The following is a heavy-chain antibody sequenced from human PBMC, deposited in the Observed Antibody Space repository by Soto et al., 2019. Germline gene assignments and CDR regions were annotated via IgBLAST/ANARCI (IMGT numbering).Heavy chain of an antibody. Sequence: PGGSLKLSCAASGFTFSSYSMNWVRQAPGKGLEWVSSISSSSSYIYYADSVKGRFTISRDNAKNSLYLQMNSLRAEDTAVYYCARDRRLELRIRYYYYGMDVWGQGTTVTVSS. J-gene: IGHJ6*02. CDR2: ISSSSSYI. V-gene: IGHV3-21*01. CDR3: ARDRRLELRIRYYYYGMDV. CDR1: GFTFSSYS. D-gene: IGHD1-7*01.